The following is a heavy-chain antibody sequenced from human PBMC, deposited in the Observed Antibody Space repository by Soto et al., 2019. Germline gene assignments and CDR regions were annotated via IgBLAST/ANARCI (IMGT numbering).Heavy chain of an antibody. CDR1: GGSISGHY. J-gene: IGHJ6*03. CDR2: MYYSGST. V-gene: IGHV4-59*08. CDR3: ARGPYYDLIWNYYYMDV. Sequence: QVQLQESGPGLVKPSGTLSLSCSVSGGSISGHYWSWVRQTPGKGLEWLGYMYYSGSTNYKPSLKRRVTISVDTSKNHFSLRLTSVTAADTAVYYCARGPYYDLIWNYYYMDVWGKGTTVTVSS. D-gene: IGHD3-16*01.